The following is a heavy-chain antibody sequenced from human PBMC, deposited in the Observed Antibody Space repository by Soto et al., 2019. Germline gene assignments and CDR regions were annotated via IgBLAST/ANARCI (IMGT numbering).Heavy chain of an antibody. V-gene: IGHV2-5*02. CDR3: AHAASRWHKRYFDY. Sequence: QITLKESGPTLVKPTQTLTLTCTFSGFSLSTSGVGVGWIRQPPGKALEWLALIYWDDDKRYSPSLKSRLTINKDTSKNPVVLTMTNMDPVDTATYYCAHAASRWHKRYFDYWGQGTLVTVSS. D-gene: IGHD2-15*01. CDR2: IYWDDDK. CDR1: GFSLSTSGVG. J-gene: IGHJ4*02.